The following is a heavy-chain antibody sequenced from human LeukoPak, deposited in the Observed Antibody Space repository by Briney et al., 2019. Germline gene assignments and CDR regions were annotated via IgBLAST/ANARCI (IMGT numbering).Heavy chain of an antibody. J-gene: IGHJ4*02. Sequence: PSETLSLTCTVSGGSISSGDYYWGWIRQPPGKGLEWIGYIYYSGSTNYNPSLKSRVTISVDTSKNQFSLKLSSVTAADTAVYYCASSGAPSYYYDSSGSFDYWGQGTLVTVSS. V-gene: IGHV4-61*05. D-gene: IGHD3-22*01. CDR2: IYYSGST. CDR3: ASSGAPSYYYDSSGSFDY. CDR1: GGSISSGDYY.